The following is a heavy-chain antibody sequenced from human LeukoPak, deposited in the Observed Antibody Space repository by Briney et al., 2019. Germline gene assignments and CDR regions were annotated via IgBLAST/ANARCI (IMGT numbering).Heavy chain of an antibody. J-gene: IGHJ4*02. CDR1: GFTFSNAW. V-gene: IGHV3-15*01. CDR3: TTQGTSGTGRVDY. CDR2: IKSKTDGGSA. Sequence: PGGSLRLSCAASGFTFSNAWMTWGRQAPGKGLEWVGRIKSKTDGGSADYAAPVKGRFTISRDDSKNTLYLQMNSLKTEDTAVYYCTTQGTSGTGRVDYWGQGTLVTVSS. D-gene: IGHD1/OR15-1a*01.